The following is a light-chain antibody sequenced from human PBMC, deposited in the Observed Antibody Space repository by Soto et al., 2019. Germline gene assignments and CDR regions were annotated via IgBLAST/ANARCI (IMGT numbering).Light chain of an antibody. CDR3: QVWDATSDHVV. Sequence: SYELTQPPSASVAPGQTARITCGGNNIGIKSVHWYQQKPGQAPVLVVSDDSDRPSGIPERFSGSNSGNPATLTITRVEAGDEADYYCQVWDATSDHVVFGGGTKLTVL. V-gene: IGLV3-21*02. J-gene: IGLJ2*01. CDR2: DDS. CDR1: NIGIKS.